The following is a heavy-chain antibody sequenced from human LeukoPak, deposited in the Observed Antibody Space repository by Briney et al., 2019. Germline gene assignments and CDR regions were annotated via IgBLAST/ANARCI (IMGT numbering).Heavy chain of an antibody. D-gene: IGHD3-9*01. J-gene: IGHJ4*02. CDR1: GYTFTNYG. V-gene: IGHV1-18*01. CDR3: ASEILTGQTWGLDY. CDR2: ISAYNGDT. Sequence: GASVKVSCKASGYTFTNYGISWVRQAPGQGLEWMGWISAYNGDTNYAQNLQDRVTMTTDTSTSTAYMELRSLRSDDTAVYYCASEILTGQTWGLDYWGQGTLVTVSS.